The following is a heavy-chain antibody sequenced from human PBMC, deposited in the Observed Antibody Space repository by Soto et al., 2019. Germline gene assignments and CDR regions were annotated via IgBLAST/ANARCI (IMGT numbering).Heavy chain of an antibody. D-gene: IGHD7-27*01. CDR2: IYKSATT. CDR1: GDSISNLDYF. Sequence: SETLSLTCSVSGDSISNLDYFWAWIRQPPGQALEYIGYIYKSATTYYNPSFESQFAISVDTSKSQFSLNVTSVTAADTAVYFCARGRYCLTGRCFPNWFDSWGQGALVTVSS. J-gene: IGHJ5*01. V-gene: IGHV4-30-4*01. CDR3: ARGRYCLTGRCFPNWFDS.